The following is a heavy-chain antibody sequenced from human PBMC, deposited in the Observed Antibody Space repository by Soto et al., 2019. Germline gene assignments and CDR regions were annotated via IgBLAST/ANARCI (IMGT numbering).Heavy chain of an antibody. V-gene: IGHV3-48*02. D-gene: IGHD6-19*01. Sequence: EVQLVESGGGLVQPGGSLRLSCAASGFTFSSYSMNWVRQAPGKGLEWVSYISSSSSTIYFADSVKGRFTISRDNAKNSLDLQMNSLRDEDTAVYYCARPVAGPYFDYWGQGTLVTVSS. CDR3: ARPVAGPYFDY. CDR2: ISSSSSTI. J-gene: IGHJ4*02. CDR1: GFTFSSYS.